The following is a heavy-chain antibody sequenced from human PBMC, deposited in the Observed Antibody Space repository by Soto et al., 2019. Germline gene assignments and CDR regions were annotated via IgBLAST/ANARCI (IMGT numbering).Heavy chain of an antibody. Sequence: LSLTCTVSGGSISSYYWRWIRQPPGKGLEWIGYIYYSGSTNYNPSLKSRVTISVDTSKNQFSLKLSSVTAADTAVYYCTTGGSGSYYLFFDYWGQGTLVTVSS. D-gene: IGHD3-10*01. CDR1: GGSISSYY. J-gene: IGHJ4*02. CDR2: IYYSGST. CDR3: TTGGSGSYYLFFDY. V-gene: IGHV4-59*01.